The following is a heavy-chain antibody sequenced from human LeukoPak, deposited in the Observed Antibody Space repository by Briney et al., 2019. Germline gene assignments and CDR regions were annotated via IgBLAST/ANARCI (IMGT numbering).Heavy chain of an antibody. CDR3: AKVAVDTAMPIDY. J-gene: IGHJ4*02. Sequence: GGSLRLSCAASGFTFSSYGMHWVRQAPGKGLEWVAVISYDGSNKYYADSVKGRFTTSRDNSKNTLYLQMNSLRAEDTAVYYCAKVAVDTAMPIDYWGQGTLVAVSS. D-gene: IGHD5-18*01. CDR1: GFTFSSYG. CDR2: ISYDGSNK. V-gene: IGHV3-30*18.